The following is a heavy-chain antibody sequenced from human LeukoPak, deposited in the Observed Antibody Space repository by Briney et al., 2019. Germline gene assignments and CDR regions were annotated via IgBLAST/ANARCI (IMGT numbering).Heavy chain of an antibody. Sequence: GGSLRLSCAASGFTFSSYWMHWVRQVPGKGLVWVSRIYPDGSSTSYADSVKGRFTISRDSAKNTLYLQMNSLRAEDTAVYYCARDILGGFDPWGQGTLVTVSS. CDR1: GFTFSSYW. CDR3: ARDILGGFDP. D-gene: IGHD2-21*01. J-gene: IGHJ5*02. CDR2: IYPDGSST. V-gene: IGHV3-74*01.